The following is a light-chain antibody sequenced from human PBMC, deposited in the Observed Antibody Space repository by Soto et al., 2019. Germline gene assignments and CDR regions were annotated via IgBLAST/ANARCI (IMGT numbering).Light chain of an antibody. CDR1: QSISSY. CDR2: AAS. Sequence: DIQMTQSPSSLSASVGDRVTITCRASQSISSYLNWYQQKPGKAPKLLIYAASSLQSGVPSRFSGSGSGTDFTLNISSLQPEDFATYYCQQGYSTSWTFGQGTKVEIK. J-gene: IGKJ1*01. V-gene: IGKV1-39*01. CDR3: QQGYSTSWT.